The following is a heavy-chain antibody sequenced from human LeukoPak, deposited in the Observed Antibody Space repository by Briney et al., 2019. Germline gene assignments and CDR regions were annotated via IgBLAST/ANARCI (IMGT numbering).Heavy chain of an antibody. J-gene: IGHJ5*02. Sequence: SETLSLTCAVSGASITSPHWSCSRQSPGKPLEWIGYSSYTGSPKYTPSLKSRVIMSTDTSTNQIFLNLTSVTGADTALYYCLAGDGYSPGFDPWGQGTLVIVSS. CDR2: SSYTGSP. D-gene: IGHD5-24*01. CDR3: LAGDGYSPGFDP. V-gene: IGHV4-59*11. CDR1: GASITSPH.